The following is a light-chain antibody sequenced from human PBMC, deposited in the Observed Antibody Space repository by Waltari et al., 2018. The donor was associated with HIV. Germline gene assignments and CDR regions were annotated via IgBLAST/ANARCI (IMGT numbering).Light chain of an antibody. V-gene: IGLV1-44*01. J-gene: IGLJ3*02. CDR1: DSNIGSHP. Sequence: QAVLTQQPSVSGAPGKSVSISCSGSDSNIGSHPVNLYPHLPGIAPRLLIYDTINRHPGLHERFSSARSGASVSLTILGLQFEDEATYLCETWDEHLIVVFGGGTHLTVL. CDR2: DTI. CDR3: ETWDEHLIVV.